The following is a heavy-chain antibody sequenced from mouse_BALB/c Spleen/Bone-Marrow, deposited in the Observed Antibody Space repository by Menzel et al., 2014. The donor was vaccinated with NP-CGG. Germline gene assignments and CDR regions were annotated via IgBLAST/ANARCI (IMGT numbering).Heavy chain of an antibody. D-gene: IGHD1-2*01. Sequence: EVQLQQSGGGLVQPGGSLKLSCAASGFDLSRYWMSWVRQAPGKGLEWIGEINPDSSTINYTPSLKDKFIISGDNAKNTLYLQMRKVRSEDTALYYCARQGYYGYSDYWGQGTTLTVSS. V-gene: IGHV4-1*02. CDR3: ARQGYYGYSDY. CDR1: GFDLSRYW. CDR2: INPDSSTI. J-gene: IGHJ2*01.